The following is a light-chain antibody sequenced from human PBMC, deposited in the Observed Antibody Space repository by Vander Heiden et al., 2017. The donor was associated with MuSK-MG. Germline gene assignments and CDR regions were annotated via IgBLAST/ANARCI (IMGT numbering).Light chain of an antibody. Sequence: QSALTPPPSASGSPGQSVTISCTGTSSDVGGYNYVSWYQQHPGKAPKLMIDEVSKRPSGVPDRFSGSKSGNTASLTVSGLQAEDEADYYCSSYAGSNNLGFGGGTKLTVL. V-gene: IGLV2-8*01. CDR1: SSDVGGYNY. CDR3: SSYAGSNNLG. CDR2: EVS. J-gene: IGLJ2*01.